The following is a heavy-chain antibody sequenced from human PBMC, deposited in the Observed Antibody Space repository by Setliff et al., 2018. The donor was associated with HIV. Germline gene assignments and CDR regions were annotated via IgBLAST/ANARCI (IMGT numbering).Heavy chain of an antibody. CDR3: ARIRAAAFFDY. Sequence: VSGPTLVNPTETLTLTCTVSGFSLSNARMGVSWIRQPPGKALEWLAHIFSNDEKSYSTSLKSRLTISKDTSKSQVVLTMTNMDPVYTATYYCARIRAAAFFDYWGLGTLVTVSS. CDR2: IFSNDEK. CDR1: GFSLSNARMG. V-gene: IGHV2-26*01. J-gene: IGHJ4*02. D-gene: IGHD6-13*01.